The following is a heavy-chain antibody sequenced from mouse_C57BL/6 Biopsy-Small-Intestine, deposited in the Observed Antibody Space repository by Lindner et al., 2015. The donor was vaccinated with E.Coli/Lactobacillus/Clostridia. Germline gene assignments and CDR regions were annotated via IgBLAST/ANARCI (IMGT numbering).Heavy chain of an antibody. V-gene: IGHV9-3-1*01. CDR3: ARQHSGTWADGFDF. Sequence: VKVSCKASGYTFTSYVINWVRQAPGQGLEWMGWINTYTGNPTYAQGFTGRFVFSFDTSVSTAYLQISSLEAEDTAVYSCARQHSGTWADGFDFWGQGTMVTVSS. D-gene: IGHD1-3*01. J-gene: IGHJ3*01. CDR2: INTYTGNP. CDR1: GYTFTSYV.